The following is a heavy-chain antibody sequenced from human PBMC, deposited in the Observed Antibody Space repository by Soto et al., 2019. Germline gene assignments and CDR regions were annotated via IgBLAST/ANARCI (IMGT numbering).Heavy chain of an antibody. V-gene: IGHV3-48*02. D-gene: IGHD2-15*01. CDR3: ARDYVIVVVPNSYYYGMDV. J-gene: IGHJ6*02. Sequence: EVQLVESGGGLVQPGGSLRLSCAASGFTFSSYSMNWVRQAPGKGLEWVSYISSSSSTIYYADSVKGRFTISRDNAKNSLYLQMNSLRDDDTAVYYCARDYVIVVVPNSYYYGMDVWGQGTTVTVSS. CDR1: GFTFSSYS. CDR2: ISSSSSTI.